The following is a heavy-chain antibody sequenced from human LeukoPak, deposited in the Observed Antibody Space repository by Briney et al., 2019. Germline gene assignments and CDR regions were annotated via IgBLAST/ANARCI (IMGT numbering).Heavy chain of an antibody. CDR3: ARGYYYDSTHNWFDP. J-gene: IGHJ5*02. Sequence: ASVKVSCKASGYTFTGYYMHWVRQAPGQGLEWMGCINPNSGGTNYAQKFQGRVTMTRDTSISTAYMELSRLRSDDTAVYYCARGYYYDSTHNWFDPWGQGTLVTVSS. CDR1: GYTFTGYY. V-gene: IGHV1-2*02. CDR2: INPNSGGT. D-gene: IGHD3-22*01.